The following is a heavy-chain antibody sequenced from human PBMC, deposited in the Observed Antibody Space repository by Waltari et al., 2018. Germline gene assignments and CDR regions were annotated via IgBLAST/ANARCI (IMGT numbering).Heavy chain of an antibody. D-gene: IGHD3-10*01. V-gene: IGHV4-31*03. J-gene: IGHJ3*02. CDR2: ISYSGKV. CDR3: ARSNDFGSGSLPFDCFDI. Sequence: QVQLQESGPGLVKPSETLSLTCTVSGGSITSGGSFWSWIRKYPVKGLEFIGYISYSGKVYYNPSLESRLTMSRDTSYNQFSLNLDSVTAADTAVYYCARSNDFGSGSLPFDCFDIWGQGTVVTVSS. CDR1: GGSITSGGSF.